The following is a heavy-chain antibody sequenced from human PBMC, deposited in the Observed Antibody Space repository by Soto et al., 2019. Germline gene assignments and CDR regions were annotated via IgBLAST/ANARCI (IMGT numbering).Heavy chain of an antibody. D-gene: IGHD5-12*01. J-gene: IGHJ4*02. CDR3: ARSLFMVAPDNEPFDY. Sequence: VQLLESGGSLVQPGGSLTLSCAASGFPFSNYAMSWVRQTPEKGLEWVAAISGGGNDRYYADFVKGRFTFSRDNSRNILYLQMTSLRAEDMATYYCARSLFMVAPDNEPFDYWGQGTLVTVSS. V-gene: IGHV3-23*01. CDR2: ISGGGNDR. CDR1: GFPFSNYA.